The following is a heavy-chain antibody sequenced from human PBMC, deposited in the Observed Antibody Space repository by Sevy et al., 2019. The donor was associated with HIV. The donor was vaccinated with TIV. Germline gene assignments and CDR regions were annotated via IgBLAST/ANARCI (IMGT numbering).Heavy chain of an antibody. V-gene: IGHV1-18*01. CDR1: GYSFTTYG. CDR3: ARAGNLNWVPFDY. Sequence: ASVKVSCKASGYSFTTYGISWVRQAPGQGLEWMGWISPSSGNTDFAREFQGRITLTTETSTSTAYMELRSLTSDDTAVYYCARAGNLNWVPFDYWGQGTLVTVSS. CDR2: ISPSSGNT. D-gene: IGHD7-27*01. J-gene: IGHJ4*02.